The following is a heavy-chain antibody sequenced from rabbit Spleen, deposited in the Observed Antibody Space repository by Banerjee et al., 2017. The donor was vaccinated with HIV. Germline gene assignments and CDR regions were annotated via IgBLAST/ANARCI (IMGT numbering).Heavy chain of an antibody. D-gene: IGHD1-1*01. V-gene: IGHV1S40*01. Sequence: QSLEESGGDLVKPGASLTLTCTASAFSFSSSDYMCWVRQAPGKGLEWIGYIDPVFGATYYATWVNGRFTISSQNAQNTLYLQLNSLTAADTATYFCVRGASSSGYYSLWGQGTLVTVS. J-gene: IGHJ4*01. CDR1: AFSFSSSDY. CDR3: VRGASSSGYYSL. CDR2: IDPVFGAT.